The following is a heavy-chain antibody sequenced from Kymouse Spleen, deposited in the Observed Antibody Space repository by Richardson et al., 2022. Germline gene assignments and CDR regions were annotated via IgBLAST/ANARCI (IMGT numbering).Heavy chain of an antibody. CDR2: IYYSGST. D-gene: IGHD4-17*01,IGHD4-23*01. CDR1: GGSISSYY. V-gene: IGHV4-59*01. Sequence: QVQLQESGPGLVKPSETLSLTCTVSGGSISSYYWSWIRQPPGKGLEWIGYIYYSGSTNYNPSLKSRVTISVDTSKNQFSLKLSSVTAADTAVYYCARADYGDYYYYGMDVWGQGTTVTVSS. CDR3: ARADYGDYYYYGMDV. J-gene: IGHJ6*02.